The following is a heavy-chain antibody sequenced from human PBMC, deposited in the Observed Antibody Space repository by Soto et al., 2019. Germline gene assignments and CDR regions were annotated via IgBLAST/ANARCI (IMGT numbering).Heavy chain of an antibody. Sequence: GGSLRLSCAASGFTFSSYAMSWVRQAPGKGLEWVSAISGSGGSTYYADSVKGRFTISRDNSKNTLYLQMNSLSAEDTAVYYCAKGPGQLVREYFQHWGQGTLVTVSS. CDR2: ISGSGGST. J-gene: IGHJ1*01. CDR3: AKGPGQLVREYFQH. D-gene: IGHD6-6*01. CDR1: GFTFSSYA. V-gene: IGHV3-23*01.